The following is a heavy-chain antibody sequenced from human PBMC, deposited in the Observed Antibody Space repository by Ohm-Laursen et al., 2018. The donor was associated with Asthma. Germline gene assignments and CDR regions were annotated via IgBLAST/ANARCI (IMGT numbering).Heavy chain of an antibody. V-gene: IGHV4-59*01. CDR3: ARVITMVRGVYYYGMDV. CDR1: GASFSTYY. CDR2: IYSTGST. J-gene: IGHJ6*02. Sequence: GTLSLTCTLSGASFSTYYWGWIRQPPGKGLEWIGYIYSTGSTNYNPSLESRVTISIDTSTNQFSLKLSSVTAADTAVYYCARVITMVRGVYYYGMDVWGQGTTVTVSS. D-gene: IGHD3-10*01.